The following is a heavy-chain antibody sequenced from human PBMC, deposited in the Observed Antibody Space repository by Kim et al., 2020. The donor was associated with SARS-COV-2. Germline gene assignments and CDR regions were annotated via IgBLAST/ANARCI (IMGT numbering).Heavy chain of an antibody. CDR1: GFTFDDYA. V-gene: IGHV3-9*01. CDR2: ISWNSGSI. D-gene: IGHD3-9*01. Sequence: GGSLRLSCAASGFTFDDYAMHWVRQAPGKGLEWVSGISWNSGSIGYADSVKGRFTISRDNAQNSLYLQMNSLRPEDTALYYCTKDIRKYDILTYGMDVWGQGTTVTVSS. J-gene: IGHJ6*02. CDR3: TKDIRKYDILTYGMDV.